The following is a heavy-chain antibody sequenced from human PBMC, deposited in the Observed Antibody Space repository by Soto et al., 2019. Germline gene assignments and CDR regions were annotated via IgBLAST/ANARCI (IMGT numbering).Heavy chain of an antibody. CDR3: VRTVGASWFFDL. D-gene: IGHD4-17*01. CDR2: IFYDGRP. V-gene: IGHV4-39*01. CDR1: GASITSGDYY. Sequence: QLQLRQSGPGLVKPPEALSLTCSVSGASITSGDYYWGWIRQPPGKGLEWIGSIFYDGRPYYNPSRQSRLTLSVDTSKNQFSLKLNSATAADTAVYYCVRTVGASWFFDLWGRGTLTTVSS. J-gene: IGHJ2*01.